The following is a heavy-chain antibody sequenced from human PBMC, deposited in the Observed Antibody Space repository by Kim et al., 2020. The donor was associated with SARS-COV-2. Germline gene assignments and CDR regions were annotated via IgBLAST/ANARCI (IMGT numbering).Heavy chain of an antibody. CDR2: ISAYNGNT. CDR3: ARGPQVPAAAGFNWFDP. V-gene: IGHV1-18*04. J-gene: IGHJ5*02. CDR1: GYTFTSYG. D-gene: IGHD2-2*01. Sequence: ASVKVSCKASGYTFTSYGISWVRQAPGQGLEWMGWISAYNGNTNYAQKLQGRVTMTTDTSTSTAYMELRSLRSDDTAVYYCARGPQVPAAAGFNWFDPWGQGTLVTVSS.